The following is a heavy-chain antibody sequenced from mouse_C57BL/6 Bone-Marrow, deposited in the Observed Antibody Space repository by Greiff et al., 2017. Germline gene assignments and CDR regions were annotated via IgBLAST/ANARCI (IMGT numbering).Heavy chain of an antibody. Sequence: EVMLVESGGGLVKPGGSLKLSCAASGFTFSSYAMSWVRQTPEKRLEWVATISDGGSYTYYPDNVKGRFTISRDNAKNNLYLQMSHLKSEDTAMYYCAREGYFLFAYWGQGTLVTVSA. D-gene: IGHD2-3*01. V-gene: IGHV5-4*03. CDR2: ISDGGSYT. CDR3: AREGYFLFAY. CDR1: GFTFSSYA. J-gene: IGHJ3*01.